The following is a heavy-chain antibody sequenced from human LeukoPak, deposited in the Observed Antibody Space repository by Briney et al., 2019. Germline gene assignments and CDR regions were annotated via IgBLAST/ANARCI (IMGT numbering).Heavy chain of an antibody. J-gene: IGHJ4*02. CDR1: GFTFSSYA. D-gene: IGHD5-18*01. CDR3: AREWGYSYGFDY. V-gene: IGHV3-23*01. Sequence: GGSLRLSCAASGFTFSSYAMSWVRQAPGKGLEWVSAISGSGGSTYYADSVKGRFTISRDNAKDSLYLQMNSLRAEDTAVYYCAREWGYSYGFDYWGQGTLVTVSS. CDR2: ISGSGGST.